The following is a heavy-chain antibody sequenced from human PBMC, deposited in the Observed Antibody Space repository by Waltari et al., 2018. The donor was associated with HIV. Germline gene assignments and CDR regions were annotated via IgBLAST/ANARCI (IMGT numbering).Heavy chain of an antibody. Sequence: VQLEESGGGVVQPGRSRRLPCAASGFRGSDKGIHSVRQAPGKGLQWVAVIWYDGSKKEYSDSVKGRFTISKDNSKNTLFLQMNSLRVDDTAVYFCARVPFASSWSADSFDVWGPGTRITVSS. CDR1: GFRGSDKG. CDR2: IWYDGSKK. V-gene: IGHV3-33*01. CDR3: ARVPFASSWSADSFDV. D-gene: IGHD6-13*01. J-gene: IGHJ3*01.